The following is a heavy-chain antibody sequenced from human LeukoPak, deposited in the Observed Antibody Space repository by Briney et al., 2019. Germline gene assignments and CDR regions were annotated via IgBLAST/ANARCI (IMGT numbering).Heavy chain of an antibody. V-gene: IGHV3-30*02. Sequence: GGSLRLSCAASGFTFSTYGMHWVRQAPGKGLEWVAFIRSDGGNNYYADSVKGRFTISRDNSKNTLYLQMNSLRAEDTAVYYCARDRDGMDVWGQGTTVTVSS. CDR2: IRSDGGNN. D-gene: IGHD3-10*01. CDR3: ARDRDGMDV. J-gene: IGHJ6*02. CDR1: GFTFSTYG.